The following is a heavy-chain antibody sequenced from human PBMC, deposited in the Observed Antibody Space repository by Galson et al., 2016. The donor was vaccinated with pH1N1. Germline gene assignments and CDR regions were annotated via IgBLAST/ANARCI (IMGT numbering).Heavy chain of an antibody. D-gene: IGHD3-10*01. CDR3: AREGANYYGSDGMDV. V-gene: IGHV1-69*13. Sequence: SVKVSCKASGGIFNSHTISWVRQAPGQGLEWMRRISTLFGTANYAQNFMGRVTISADASTGTAYMELTNLTSQDTAVYFCAREGANYYGSDGMDVWGQGTTVTVSS. CDR2: ISTLFGTA. J-gene: IGHJ6*02. CDR1: GGIFNSHT.